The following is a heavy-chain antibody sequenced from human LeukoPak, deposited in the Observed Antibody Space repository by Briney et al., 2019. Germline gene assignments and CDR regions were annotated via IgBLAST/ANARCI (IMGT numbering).Heavy chain of an antibody. J-gene: IGHJ4*02. Sequence: GGSLRLSCAASGFTFSSYWMHWVRQAPGKGLVWVSRINSDGSSTSYADSVKGRFTISRDNAKNTLYLQMSSLRAEDTAVYYCARYYYDSSGYYSGLFDYWGQGTLVTVSS. CDR1: GFTFSSYW. V-gene: IGHV3-74*01. D-gene: IGHD3-22*01. CDR2: INSDGSST. CDR3: ARYYYDSSGYYSGLFDY.